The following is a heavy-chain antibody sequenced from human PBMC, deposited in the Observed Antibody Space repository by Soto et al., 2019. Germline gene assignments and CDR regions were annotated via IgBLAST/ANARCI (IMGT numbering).Heavy chain of an antibody. CDR2: ISADNGNT. J-gene: IGHJ6*02. D-gene: IGHD3-3*01. V-gene: IGHV1-18*04. CDR1: GYTFTSYG. Sequence: ASVKVSCKASGYTFTSYGISWVRQAPGQGLEWMGWISADNGNTNYAQKLQGRVTMTTDTSTSTAYMELRSLRSYDTAVYYCARDTIFGVVSYYYYGMDVWGQGTTVTVSS. CDR3: ARDTIFGVVSYYYYGMDV.